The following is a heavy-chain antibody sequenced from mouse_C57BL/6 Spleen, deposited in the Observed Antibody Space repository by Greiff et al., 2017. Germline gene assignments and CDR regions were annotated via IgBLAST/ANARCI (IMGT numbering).Heavy chain of an antibody. D-gene: IGHD1-1*01. CDR3: ARDTTGVAPYWYFDV. J-gene: IGHJ1*03. Sequence: QVQLQQSGAELVKPGASVKLSCKASGYTFTSYWMHWVKQRPGQGLEWIGMIHPNSGSTNYNEKFKSKATLTVDTSSSSAYMQLSSLTSEDSAVYYCARDTTGVAPYWYFDVWGTGATVTVSS. V-gene: IGHV1-64*01. CDR1: GYTFTSYW. CDR2: IHPNSGST.